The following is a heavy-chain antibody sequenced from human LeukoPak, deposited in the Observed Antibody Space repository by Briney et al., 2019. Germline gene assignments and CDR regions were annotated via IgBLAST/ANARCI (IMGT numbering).Heavy chain of an antibody. CDR3: ARGLGWELPYV. CDR2: INPSGGST. J-gene: IGHJ4*02. V-gene: IGHV1-46*01. Sequence: ASVKLSCKASGYTFTSYCMHWVRHSPGQGLEWMGIINPSGGSTSYAQKFQGRVTMTRDTSTSTVYMELSSLRSEDTAVYYCARGLGWELPYVWGQGTLVTVSS. D-gene: IGHD1-26*01. CDR1: GYTFTSYC.